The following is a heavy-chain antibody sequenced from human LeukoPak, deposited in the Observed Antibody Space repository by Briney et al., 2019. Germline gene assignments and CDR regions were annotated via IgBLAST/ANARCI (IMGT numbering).Heavy chain of an antibody. Sequence: GGSLGLSCAASGFTFSSSGVSWVRQDPGKGLEWVSAISGRGGSTHYADSVKGRFTISRDNSKNTLYLQMNSLRAEDTALYYRGKGEGTFYDISTGQTNCFDPWGQGTLASVSS. CDR3: GKGEGTFYDISTGQTNCFDP. D-gene: IGHD3-9*01. CDR1: GFTFSSSG. J-gene: IGHJ5*02. CDR2: ISGRGGST. V-gene: IGHV3-23*01.